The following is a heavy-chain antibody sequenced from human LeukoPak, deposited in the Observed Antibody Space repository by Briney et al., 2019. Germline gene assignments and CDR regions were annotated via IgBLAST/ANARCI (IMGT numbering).Heavy chain of an antibody. Sequence: ASVKVSCKASGYTFTSYGISWVRQAPGQGLEWMGWISAYNGNTNYAQKLQGRVTMTTDTSTSTAYMELRSLRSDDTAVYYCARVPGIVVVPAAPAHNWFDPWGQGTLVTVSS. CDR1: GYTFTSYG. J-gene: IGHJ5*02. CDR3: ARVPGIVVVPAAPAHNWFDP. D-gene: IGHD2-2*01. V-gene: IGHV1-18*01. CDR2: ISAYNGNT.